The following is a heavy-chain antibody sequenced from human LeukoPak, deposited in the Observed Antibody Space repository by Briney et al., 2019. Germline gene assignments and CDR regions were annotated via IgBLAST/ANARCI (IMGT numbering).Heavy chain of an antibody. Sequence: PSETLSLTCAVYGGSFSGYYWSWIRQPPGKGLEWIGEINHSGSTNYNPSLKSRVTISVDTSKNQFSLKLSSVTAADTAVYYCARCSGYSSSWYVDYWGQGTLVTVSS. CDR2: INHSGST. CDR1: GGSFSGYY. CDR3: ARCSGYSSSWYVDY. D-gene: IGHD6-13*01. J-gene: IGHJ4*02. V-gene: IGHV4-34*01.